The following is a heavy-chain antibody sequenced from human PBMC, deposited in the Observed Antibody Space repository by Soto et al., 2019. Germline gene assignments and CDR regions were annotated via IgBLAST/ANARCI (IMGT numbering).Heavy chain of an antibody. CDR1: GGSISSGGYY. CDR3: AREQLCCGMDV. V-gene: IGHV4-31*03. D-gene: IGHD6-13*01. J-gene: IGHJ6*02. CDR2: IYYSGST. Sequence: PSETLSLTCTVSGGSISSGGYYWSWIRQHPGKGLERIGYIYYSGSTYYSPSLKSRVTISVDTSKNQFSLKLSSVTAADTAVYYCAREQLCCGMDVWGQGTTVTVSS.